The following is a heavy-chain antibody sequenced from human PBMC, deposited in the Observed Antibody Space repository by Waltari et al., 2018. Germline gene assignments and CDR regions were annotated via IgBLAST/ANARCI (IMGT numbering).Heavy chain of an antibody. J-gene: IGHJ4*02. Sequence: QVQLQESGPGLVKPSETLSLTCAVSGYSISSGYYWGWIRQPPGKGLEWIGSIYHSGSTYSNPSLKSRVTISVDTSKNQFSLKLSSVTAADTAVYYCARVAVTTSFDYWGQGTLVTVSS. CDR1: GYSISSGYY. V-gene: IGHV4-38-2*01. D-gene: IGHD4-17*01. CDR3: ARVAVTTSFDY. CDR2: IYHSGST.